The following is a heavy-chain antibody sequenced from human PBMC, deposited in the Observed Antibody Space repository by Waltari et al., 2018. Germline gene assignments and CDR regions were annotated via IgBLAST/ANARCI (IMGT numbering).Heavy chain of an antibody. CDR2: IVSRGGT. CDR3: ARHVAMAGKEHFDR. Sequence: QLRLQESGPGVVKPSETLSLTCTVSRGPLSSEIHYWSWVRQYPAGGGREWIGVIVSRGGTKYNPSVNGRATLSVDAARQQFSLRLTAVTAADTAVYFCARHVAMAGKEHFDRWGQGSLVIVS. J-gene: IGHJ5*01. CDR1: RGPLSSEIHY. V-gene: IGHV4-61*02. D-gene: IGHD6-19*01.